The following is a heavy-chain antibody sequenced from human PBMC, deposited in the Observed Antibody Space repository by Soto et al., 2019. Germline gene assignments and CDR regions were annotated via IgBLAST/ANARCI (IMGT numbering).Heavy chain of an antibody. CDR1: GFTFSSYS. D-gene: IGHD5-18*01. CDR3: ARLQAYTFGPGAYFDC. Sequence: EVQLLESGGGLVQPGGSLRLSCAASGFTFSSYSMSWVRQAPGKGLEWVSGFRTGGDDATTYYADSVKGRFTISRDNSENRLYLQMNGLRAEDTAVYYCARLQAYTFGPGAYFDCWGQGTLVTVSS. V-gene: IGHV3-23*01. CDR2: FRTGGDDATT. J-gene: IGHJ4*02.